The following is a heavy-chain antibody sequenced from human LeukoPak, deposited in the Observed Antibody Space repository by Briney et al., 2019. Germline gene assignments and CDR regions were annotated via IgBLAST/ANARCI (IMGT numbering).Heavy chain of an antibody. V-gene: IGHV4-4*07. CDR3: ARGVTYYDFWSGYYRIRWFDP. J-gene: IGHJ5*02. D-gene: IGHD3-3*01. CDR1: GRPISRYY. Sequence: PADTLSLPCTVSGRPISRYYWIWPRQPAGKGLEGIGRIYTRGNTNYNPSLKRRVTISVDTYKNQFSLKLSSVTAADTAVYYWARGVTYYDFWSGYYRIRWFDPWGEGTLVTVSS. CDR2: IYTRGNT.